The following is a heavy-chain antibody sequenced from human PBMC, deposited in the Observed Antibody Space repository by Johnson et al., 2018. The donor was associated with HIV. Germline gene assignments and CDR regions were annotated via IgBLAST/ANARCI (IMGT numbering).Heavy chain of an antibody. J-gene: IGHJ3*02. CDR1: GFTFSSYA. V-gene: IGHV3-30-3*01. CDR3: ARAYNDAFDI. CDR2: ISSDGSNT. D-gene: IGHD5-24*01. Sequence: QVQVVESGGGVVQPGRSLRLSCAASGFTFSSYAMHWVRQAPGRGLEWVAVISSDGSNTYYADSVKGRFTISRDNSKNTLYLQMNSLRAEDTAVFYCARAYNDAFDIWGQGTMVTVSS.